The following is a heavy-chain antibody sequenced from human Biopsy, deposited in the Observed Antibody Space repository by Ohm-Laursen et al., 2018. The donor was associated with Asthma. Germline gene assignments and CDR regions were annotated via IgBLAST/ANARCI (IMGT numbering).Heavy chain of an antibody. V-gene: IGHV1-24*01. J-gene: IGHJ4*02. D-gene: IGHD4-17*01. CDR2: HDHEEGGT. Sequence: GASVKVSCKISGYSLTDLSMHWVRQAPGQGLEWMGGHDHEEGGTVNAWRFQGRVTMTEDTSTDTAYMELGSLSSDDTAVYYCASDFPKDYVRYNFQFWGQGTLVTVSS. CDR1: GYSLTDLS. CDR3: ASDFPKDYVRYNFQF.